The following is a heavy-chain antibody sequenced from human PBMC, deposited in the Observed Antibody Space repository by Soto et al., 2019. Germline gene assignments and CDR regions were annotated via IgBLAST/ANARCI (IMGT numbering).Heavy chain of an antibody. CDR2: ISSSSSYI. CDR1: GFTFSSYS. Sequence: GESLKISCAASGFTFSSYSMNWVRQAPGKGLEWVSSISSSSSYIYYADSVKGRFTISRDNAKNSLYLQMNSLRAEDTAVYYCASGPGYSNYPTLDYYYYYYMDVWGKGTTVTVSS. D-gene: IGHD4-4*01. V-gene: IGHV3-21*01. J-gene: IGHJ6*03. CDR3: ASGPGYSNYPTLDYYYYYYMDV.